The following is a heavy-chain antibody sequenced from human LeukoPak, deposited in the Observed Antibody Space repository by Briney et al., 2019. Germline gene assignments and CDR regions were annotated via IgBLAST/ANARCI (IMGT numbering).Heavy chain of an antibody. CDR1: GFTFSSYG. J-gene: IGHJ4*02. CDR2: IRYDGSNK. Sequence: GGSLRLSCAASGFTFSSYGMHWVRQAPGKGLEWVAFIRYDGSNKYYADSVKGRFTISRDNSKNTLYLQMNSLRAEDTAVYYCAKVRGAQYYFDYWGQGTLVTASS. D-gene: IGHD3-10*01. CDR3: AKVRGAQYYFDY. V-gene: IGHV3-30*02.